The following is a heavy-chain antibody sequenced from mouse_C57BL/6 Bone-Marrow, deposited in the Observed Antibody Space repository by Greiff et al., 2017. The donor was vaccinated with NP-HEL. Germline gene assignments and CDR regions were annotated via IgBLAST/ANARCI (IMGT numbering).Heavy chain of an antibody. V-gene: IGHV2-2*01. J-gene: IGHJ4*01. Sequence: VKLMESGPGLVQPSQSLSITCTVSGFSLTSYGVHWVRQSPGKGLEWLGVIWSGGSTDYNAAFISRLSISKDNSKSQVFFKMNSLQADDTAIYYCATYDGYDYYAMDYWGQGTSVTVSS. CDR2: IWSGGST. CDR3: ATYDGYDYYAMDY. D-gene: IGHD2-3*01. CDR1: GFSLTSYG.